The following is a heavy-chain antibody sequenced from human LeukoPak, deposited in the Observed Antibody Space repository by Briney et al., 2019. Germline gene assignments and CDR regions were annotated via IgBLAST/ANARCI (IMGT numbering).Heavy chain of an antibody. V-gene: IGHV3-48*01. CDR2: ISSNSSTI. CDR3: ARDPPWSGYDS. CDR1: GFTFSSYS. J-gene: IGHJ5*02. D-gene: IGHD5-12*01. Sequence: GGSLRLSCAASGFTFSSYSMNWVHQAPGKGLEWVSYISSNSSTIYYADSVKGRFTISRDNAKNSLYLQMNSLRAEDTAVYYCARDPPWSGYDSWGQGTLVTVSS.